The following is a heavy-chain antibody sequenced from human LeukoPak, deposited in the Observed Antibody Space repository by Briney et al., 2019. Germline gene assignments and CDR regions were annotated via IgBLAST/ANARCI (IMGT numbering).Heavy chain of an antibody. D-gene: IGHD2-15*01. CDR2: IFHSGST. CDR3: ARGVVVAASYSYGAYYFDY. CDR1: GGSISSSNW. Sequence: SGTLSLTCDVSGGSISSSNWWTWVRPPPGKGLEWIGEIFHSGSTNYNPSLKSRVTISVDTSKNQFSLKLSSVTAADTAVYYCARGVVVAASYSYGAYYFDYWGQGTLVTVSS. J-gene: IGHJ4*02. V-gene: IGHV4-4*02.